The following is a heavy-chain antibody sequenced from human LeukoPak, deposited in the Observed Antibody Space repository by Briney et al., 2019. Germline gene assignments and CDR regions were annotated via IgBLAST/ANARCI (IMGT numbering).Heavy chain of an antibody. D-gene: IGHD5-12*01. Sequence: GASVKVSCKASGYTFTSYGISWVRQAPGQGLEWMGWISAYNGNTNYAQKLQGRVTMTTDTSTSTAYMELRSLRSEDTAVYYCARGGNIVATIVQTPYYFDYWGQGTLVTVSS. V-gene: IGHV1-18*01. CDR2: ISAYNGNT. CDR3: ARGGNIVATIVQTPYYFDY. CDR1: GYTFTSYG. J-gene: IGHJ4*02.